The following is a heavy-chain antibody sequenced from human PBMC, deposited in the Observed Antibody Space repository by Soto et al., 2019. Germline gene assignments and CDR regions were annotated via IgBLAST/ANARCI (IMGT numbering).Heavy chain of an antibody. CDR3: ATTYYYYYGMDV. CDR2: FDPEDGET. Sequence: ASVKVSCKVSGYTLTELSMHWVRQAPGKGLEWMGGFDPEDGETIYAQKFQGRVTMTEDTSTDTAYMELSSLRSEDTAVYYCATTYYYYYGMDVWGQGTTVTVS. V-gene: IGHV1-24*01. CDR1: GYTLTELS. J-gene: IGHJ6*02.